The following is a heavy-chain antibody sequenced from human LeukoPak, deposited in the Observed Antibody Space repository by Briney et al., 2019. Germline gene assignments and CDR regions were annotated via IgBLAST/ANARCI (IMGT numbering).Heavy chain of an antibody. D-gene: IGHD1-26*01. CDR1: GFTFSSYD. V-gene: IGHV3-13*01. Sequence: GGSLRLSCAASGFTFSSYDMHWVRQVTGKGLEWVSDIGTVGDTYYAGSVKGRFTISKKNAKNSLYLQMNSLRAGDTAVYYCARVRSGSLGYGMDVWGEETTVTVSS. J-gene: IGHJ6*04. CDR3: ARVRSGSLGYGMDV. CDR2: IGTVGDT.